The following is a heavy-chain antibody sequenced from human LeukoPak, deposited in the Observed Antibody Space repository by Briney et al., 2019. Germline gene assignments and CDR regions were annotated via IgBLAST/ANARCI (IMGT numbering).Heavy chain of an antibody. CDR1: GFTFSSYE. D-gene: IGHD2-8*01. Sequence: PGGSLRLSCAASGFTFSSYEMNWVRQAPGKGLEWVSYISGSGSAISYADSVKGRFTISRDNAKNSLYLQMNSLRAEDTAVCYCAKGTNADYWGQGTLVTVSS. CDR3: AKGTNADY. CDR2: ISGSGSAI. J-gene: IGHJ4*02. V-gene: IGHV3-48*03.